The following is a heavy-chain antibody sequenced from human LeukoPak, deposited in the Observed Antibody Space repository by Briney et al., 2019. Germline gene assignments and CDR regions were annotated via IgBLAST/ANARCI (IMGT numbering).Heavy chain of an antibody. CDR3: ARAFGITMVRGRVY. D-gene: IGHD3-10*01. CDR1: GFTFSSYW. Sequence: PGGSLRLSCAASGFTFSSYWMSWVRQAPGKGLEWVSYISSSGSTIYYADSVKGRFTISRDNAKNSLYLQMNSLRAEDTAVYYCARAFGITMVRGRVYWGQGTLVTVSS. V-gene: IGHV3-48*04. CDR2: ISSSGSTI. J-gene: IGHJ4*02.